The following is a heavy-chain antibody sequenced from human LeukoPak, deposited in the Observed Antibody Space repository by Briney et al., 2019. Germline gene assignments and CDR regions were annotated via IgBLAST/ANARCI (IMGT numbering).Heavy chain of an antibody. J-gene: IGHJ2*01. V-gene: IGHV4-30-4*01. Sequence: SGTLSLTCTVSGGSISSGDYYWSWIRQPPGKGLEWIGYIYYSGSTYYNPSLKSRVTISVDTSKNQFSLKLSSVTAADTAVYYCARGLVEVVGGYFDLWGRGTLVTVSS. CDR1: GGSISSGDYY. CDR3: ARGLVEVVGGYFDL. CDR2: IYYSGST. D-gene: IGHD2-2*01.